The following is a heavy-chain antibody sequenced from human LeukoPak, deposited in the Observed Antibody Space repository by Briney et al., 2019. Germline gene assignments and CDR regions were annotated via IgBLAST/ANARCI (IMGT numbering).Heavy chain of an antibody. J-gene: IGHJ4*02. V-gene: IGHV5-51*01. D-gene: IGHD1-1*01. Sequence: GESLKISCKGSGYTFTSYWIGWVRQMPGKGLEWMGIVHPGDSDTRYSPSFQGQITISVDKSISTAYLQWSSLKASDTAMYYCARSPWNHYDYWGQGTLVTVSS. CDR3: ARSPWNHYDY. CDR1: GYTFTSYW. CDR2: VHPGDSDT.